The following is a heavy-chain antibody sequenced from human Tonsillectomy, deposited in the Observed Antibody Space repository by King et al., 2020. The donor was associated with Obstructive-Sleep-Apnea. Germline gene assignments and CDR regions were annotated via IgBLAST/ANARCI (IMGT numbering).Heavy chain of an antibody. CDR3: ARDLVMDV. CDR2: FYAGGST. CDR1: GFTVSSKY. D-gene: IGHD2-8*02. Sequence: VQLVESGGGLVQPGGSLRLSCAASGFTVSSKYMSWVRQAPGKGLEWVSVFYAGGSTYYADSVKGRFTISRDNSNNTVYLLMKSLRAEDTAVYFCARDLVMDVWGQGTTVTVSS. V-gene: IGHV3-66*01. J-gene: IGHJ6*02.